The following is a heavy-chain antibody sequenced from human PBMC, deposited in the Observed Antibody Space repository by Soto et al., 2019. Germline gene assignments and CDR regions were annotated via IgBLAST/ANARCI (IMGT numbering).Heavy chain of an antibody. J-gene: IGHJ4*02. V-gene: IGHV3-23*01. CDR2: ISGSGVST. D-gene: IGHD3-9*01. Sequence: GSLRLSCAASGFTFSSQVMSWVRQAPGKGLEWVSSISGSGVSTYYADSVKGRFTISRDSSKNTLYLQMNSLRAEDTAMYYCAKKFDIFDYWGQGTLVTVSS. CDR1: GFTFSSQV. CDR3: AKKFDIFDY.